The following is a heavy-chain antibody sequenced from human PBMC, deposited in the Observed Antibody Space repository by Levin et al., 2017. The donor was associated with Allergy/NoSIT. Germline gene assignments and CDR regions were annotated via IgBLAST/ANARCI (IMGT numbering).Heavy chain of an antibody. CDR2: IHYSGST. CDR3: GRRDYTYGCFDF. V-gene: IGHV4-39*01. J-gene: IGHJ4*02. CDR1: GGSITSGNYY. Sequence: GSLRLSCTVSGGSITSGNYYWGWIRQPPGKGLEWIGDIHYSGSTYYNPSLMSRVSISVDTSKNQFSLKLSSVTAADTAVYYCGRRDYTYGCFDFWGQGTLVTVSS. D-gene: IGHD5-18*01.